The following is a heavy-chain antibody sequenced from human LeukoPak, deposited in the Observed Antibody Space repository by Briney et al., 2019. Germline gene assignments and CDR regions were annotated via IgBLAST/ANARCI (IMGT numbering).Heavy chain of an antibody. J-gene: IGHJ4*02. CDR1: GFTFSSYA. Sequence: GGSLRLSCAASGFTFSSYAMSWVRQAPGKGLEWVSAISGSGGSTYYADSVKGRFTISRDNSKNTLYLQMNSLRAEDTAVYYCAKDSDKVATITYLFDYWGQGTLVTVSS. CDR2: ISGSGGST. CDR3: AKDSDKVATITYLFDY. D-gene: IGHD5-12*01. V-gene: IGHV3-23*01.